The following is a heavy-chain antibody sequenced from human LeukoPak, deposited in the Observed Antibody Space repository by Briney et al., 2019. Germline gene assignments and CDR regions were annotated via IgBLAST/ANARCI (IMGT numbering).Heavy chain of an antibody. CDR1: GGTFSSYA. Sequence: GSVKVSCKASGGTFSSYAISWVRQAPGQGLEWMGWIGTYNGNTNYAQKLQGRVTLTTDTSTTTAYMELRSLRSDDTAVYYCARDVQESGYCSSTSCEDDAFDIWGQGTMVTVSS. V-gene: IGHV1-18*01. CDR3: ARDVQESGYCSSTSCEDDAFDI. D-gene: IGHD2-2*03. CDR2: IGTYNGNT. J-gene: IGHJ3*02.